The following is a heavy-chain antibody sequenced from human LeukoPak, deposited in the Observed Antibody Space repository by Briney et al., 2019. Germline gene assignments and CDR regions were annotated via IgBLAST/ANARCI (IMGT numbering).Heavy chain of an antibody. CDR3: ASTVPYPTTTVVTPENDY. V-gene: IGHV1-69*13. CDR1: GGTFSSYA. D-gene: IGHD4-23*01. J-gene: IGHJ4*02. Sequence: GASVKVSCKASGGTFSSYAISWVRQAPGQGLEWMGGIIPIFGTANYAQKFQGRVTITADESTSTAYMELSSLRSEDTAVYYCASTVPYPTTTVVTPENDYWGQGTLVTVSS. CDR2: IIPIFGTA.